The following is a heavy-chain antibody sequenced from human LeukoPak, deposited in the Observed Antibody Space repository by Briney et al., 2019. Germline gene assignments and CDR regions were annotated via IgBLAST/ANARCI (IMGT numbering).Heavy chain of an antibody. V-gene: IGHV3-21*01. D-gene: IGHD2-15*01. CDR3: ASSWDY. Sequence: KTGGSLRLSCAASGFTFSSYTMNWVRQAPGKGLEWVSSISSSSDYIYYPDSVKGRFTISRDNAKNSLYLQMNDLRADVTAVYYCASSWDYWGQGTLVTVSS. J-gene: IGHJ4*02. CDR2: ISSSSDYI. CDR1: GFTFSSYT.